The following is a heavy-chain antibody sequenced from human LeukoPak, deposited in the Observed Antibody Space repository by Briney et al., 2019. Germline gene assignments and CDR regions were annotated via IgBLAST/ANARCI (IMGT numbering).Heavy chain of an antibody. CDR2: ISAYNGNT. V-gene: IGHV1-18*01. CDR1: DYTFTSYG. J-gene: IGHJ6*02. D-gene: IGHD6-19*01. CDR3: ARDEGRGYSSGWYSDYGMDV. Sequence: SSVKVSCKASDYTFTSYGISWVRQAPGQGLEWMGWISAYNGNTNYAQKLQGRVTMTTDTSTSTAYMKLRSLRSDDTAVYYCARDEGRGYSSGWYSDYGMDVWGQGTTVTVSS.